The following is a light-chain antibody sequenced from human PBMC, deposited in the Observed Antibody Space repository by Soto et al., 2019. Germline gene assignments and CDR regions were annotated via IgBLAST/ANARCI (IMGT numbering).Light chain of an antibody. Sequence: DIQMTQSQTFLSASVGDRVNVTCRASQSISSYLNWYQQKRGKAPKLMIYAASSLQSGVPSRFSGSGSGTDFTLTISSLQPEDFPTYDCQQSYSTWTFGQGTKVEIK. CDR3: QQSYSTWT. V-gene: IGKV1-39*01. CDR2: AAS. CDR1: QSISSY. J-gene: IGKJ1*01.